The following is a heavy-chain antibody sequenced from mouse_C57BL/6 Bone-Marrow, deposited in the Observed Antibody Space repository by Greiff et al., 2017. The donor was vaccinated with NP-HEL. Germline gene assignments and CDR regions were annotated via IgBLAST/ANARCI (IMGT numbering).Heavy chain of an antibody. CDR2: IYPGDGDT. CDR1: GYAFSSSW. J-gene: IGHJ3*01. V-gene: IGHV1-82*01. CDR3: ASPFTSFAY. Sequence: QVQLQQSGPELVKPGASVKISCKASGYAFSSSWMIWVKQRPGKGLEWIGRIYPGDGDTNYNGKFKGKATLTADKSSSTAYMQLSSLTSEDSAVYFCASPFTSFAYWGQGTLVTVSA.